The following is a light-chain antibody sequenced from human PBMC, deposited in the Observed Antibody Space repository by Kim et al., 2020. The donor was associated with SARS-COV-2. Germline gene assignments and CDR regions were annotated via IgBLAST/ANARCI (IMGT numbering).Light chain of an antibody. CDR1: RSVSSSY. CDR3: HQYGSSPST. CDR2: GAS. Sequence: LSPGERATLSCRASRSVSSSYLAWYQQKPGQAPRLLIYGASSRATGIPDRFSGSGSGTDFTLTISRLEPEDFAVYYCHQYGSSPSTFGQGTKLEI. V-gene: IGKV3-20*01. J-gene: IGKJ2*02.